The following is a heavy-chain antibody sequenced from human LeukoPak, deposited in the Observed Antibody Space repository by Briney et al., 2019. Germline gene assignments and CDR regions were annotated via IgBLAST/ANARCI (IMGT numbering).Heavy chain of an antibody. CDR1: GFTFSNAW. CDR2: IKSKTDGGTT. V-gene: IGHV3-15*01. D-gene: IGHD6-6*01. CDR3: TTGPLWSIAARPGD. Sequence: GGSLRLSCAASGFTFSNAWMSWVRQAPGRGLEWVGRIKSKTDGGTTDCAAPVKGRFTISRDDSKNTLYLQMNSLKTEDTAVYYCTTGPLWSIAARPGDWGQGTLVTVSS. J-gene: IGHJ4*02.